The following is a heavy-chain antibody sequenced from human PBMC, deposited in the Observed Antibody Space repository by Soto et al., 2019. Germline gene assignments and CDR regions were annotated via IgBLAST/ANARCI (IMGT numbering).Heavy chain of an antibody. Sequence: SETLSLTCAVYGGSFSGYYWSWIRQPPGKGLEWTGEINHSGSTNYNPSLKSRVTISVDTSKNQFSLKLSSVTAADTAVYYCARVAEHSYGYGYYYYYMDVWGKGTTVTVSS. CDR3: ARVAEHSYGYGYYYYYMDV. V-gene: IGHV4-34*01. CDR2: INHSGST. J-gene: IGHJ6*03. CDR1: GGSFSGYY. D-gene: IGHD5-18*01.